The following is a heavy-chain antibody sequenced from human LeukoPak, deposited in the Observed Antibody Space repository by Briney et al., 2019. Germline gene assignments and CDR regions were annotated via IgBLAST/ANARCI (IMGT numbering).Heavy chain of an antibody. V-gene: IGHV1-69*06. J-gene: IGHJ4*02. CDR2: IIPIFGTA. Sequence: SVKVSCKASGGTFSSYAISWVRQAPGQGLEWMGGIIPIFGTANYAQKFQGRVTITADKSTSTAYMELSSLRSEDTAVYYCAGAGIAAAGPYFDYWGQGTLVTVSS. D-gene: IGHD6-13*01. CDR1: GGTFSSYA. CDR3: AGAGIAAAGPYFDY.